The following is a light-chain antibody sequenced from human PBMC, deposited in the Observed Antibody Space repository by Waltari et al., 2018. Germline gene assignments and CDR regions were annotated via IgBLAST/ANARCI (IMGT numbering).Light chain of an antibody. CDR3: CSYAGRNIWV. J-gene: IGLJ3*02. CDR2: AVI. V-gene: IGLV2-23*02. Sequence: QSALTQPASVSGSPGQSITISCTGTSRDVGFYHLVSWYQQHPDKAPKLMVYAVIERPSGVSNRFSGSKSGNTASLTISGLQAEDEADYYCCSYAGRNIWVFGGGTKLTVL. CDR1: SRDVGFYHL.